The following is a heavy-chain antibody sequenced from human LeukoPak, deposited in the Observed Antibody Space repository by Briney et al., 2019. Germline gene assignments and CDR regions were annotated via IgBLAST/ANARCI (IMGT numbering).Heavy chain of an antibody. J-gene: IGHJ4*02. V-gene: IGHV3-15*01. CDR2: IKSKADGETT. D-gene: IGHD3-10*01. CDR3: TTDLGTTMIRGVIVS. CDR1: GFSFTNAW. Sequence: GGSLRLSCAASGFSFTNAWMTWVRQPPGKGLEWVGRIKSKADGETTDYAAPVKGRFTMSRDDSKATLYLQMNYLITEDTAVYYCTTDLGTTMIRGVIVSWGQGTLVTVSS.